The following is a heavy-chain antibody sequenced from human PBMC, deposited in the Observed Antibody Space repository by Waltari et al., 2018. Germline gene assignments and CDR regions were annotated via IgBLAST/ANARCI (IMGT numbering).Heavy chain of an antibody. Sequence: QVQLRESGPGLVEPSQTLSLTCTVSGGSISSGAYYWSWIRQHPGKGLAWIGNIYYTGSTYYNPSLRRRVTISVDTTKSQFSLKLSSVTAADTAVYYCARDSVTTNNYYYGMDVWGQGTTVTVSS. V-gene: IGHV4-31*03. CDR2: IYYTGST. CDR3: ARDSVTTNNYYYGMDV. CDR1: GGSISSGAYY. D-gene: IGHD4-17*01. J-gene: IGHJ6*02.